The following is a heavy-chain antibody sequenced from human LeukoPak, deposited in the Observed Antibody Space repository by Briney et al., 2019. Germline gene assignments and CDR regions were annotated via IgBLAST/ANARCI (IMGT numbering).Heavy chain of an antibody. CDR2: ISYDGSNK. V-gene: IGHV3-30*01. CDR3: ARDADWNWFDP. Sequence: PGGSLRLSCAASGFTFSSYAMHWVRQAPGEGLEWVAVISYDGSNKYYADSVKGRFTISRDNSKNTLYLQMNSLRAEDTAVYYCARDADWNWFDPWGQGTLVTVSS. D-gene: IGHD2-21*01. CDR1: GFTFSSYA. J-gene: IGHJ5*02.